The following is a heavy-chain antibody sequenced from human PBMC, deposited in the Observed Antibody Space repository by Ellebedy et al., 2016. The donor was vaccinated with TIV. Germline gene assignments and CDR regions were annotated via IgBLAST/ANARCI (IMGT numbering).Heavy chain of an antibody. V-gene: IGHV3-7*01. J-gene: IGHJ4*02. Sequence: GESLKISXVGSGFTFSNYWMSWVRQAPGKGLEWVANIKEDGGEKHYVDSVKGRFTISRDNAKNSLYLQMSGLRADDTAVYYCARDPTSGTTPFAYWGQGTLVTVSS. D-gene: IGHD1-7*01. CDR3: ARDPTSGTTPFAY. CDR1: GFTFSNYW. CDR2: IKEDGGEK.